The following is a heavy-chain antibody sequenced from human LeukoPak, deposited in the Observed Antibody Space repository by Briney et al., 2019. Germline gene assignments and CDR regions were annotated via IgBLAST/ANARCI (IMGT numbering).Heavy chain of an antibody. CDR1: GGSIRSYY. CDR3: ARAAWNYVGAFDI. Sequence: PSETLSLTCTVSGGSIRSYYWSWIRQPPGKGLEWIAYIYYSGSTNYNPSLKSRVTISVDTSKNQFSLKLSSVTAEDTAVYYCARAAWNYVGAFDIWGQGTMVTVSS. V-gene: IGHV4-59*01. D-gene: IGHD1-7*01. J-gene: IGHJ3*02. CDR2: IYYSGST.